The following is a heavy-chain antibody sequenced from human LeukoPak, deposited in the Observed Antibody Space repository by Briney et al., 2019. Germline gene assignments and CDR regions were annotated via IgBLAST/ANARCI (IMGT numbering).Heavy chain of an antibody. D-gene: IGHD4-23*01. J-gene: IGHJ4*02. CDR2: INPKSGGT. Sequence: ASVKVSCKASGYTFTGYYLHWVRQAPGQGREWMGWINPKSGGTTYAQKFQGRVTMTRDTSINTAYMELSGLTSDDTAVYSCARDLGGAVVTPFDYWGQGSLVTVSS. V-gene: IGHV1-2*02. CDR1: GYTFTGYY. CDR3: ARDLGGAVVTPFDY.